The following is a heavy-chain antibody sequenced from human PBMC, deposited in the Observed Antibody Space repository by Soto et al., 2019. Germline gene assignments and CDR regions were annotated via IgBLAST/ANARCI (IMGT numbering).Heavy chain of an antibody. CDR2: ITTYNGHT. Sequence: ASVKVSCKASGYTFASYAVTWVRQAPGQGPEWMGWITTYNGHTKSALKFQGRLTMTTDTTTSAAYMELRSQKSDDTAVYYCARVDVVATWGAPLDYWGQGTLVTVSS. CDR3: ARVDVVATWGAPLDY. CDR1: GYTFASYA. D-gene: IGHD2-15*01. J-gene: IGHJ4*02. V-gene: IGHV1-18*04.